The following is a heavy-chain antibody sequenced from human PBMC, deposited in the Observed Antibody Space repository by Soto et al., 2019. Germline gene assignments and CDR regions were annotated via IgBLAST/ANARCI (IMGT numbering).Heavy chain of an antibody. D-gene: IGHD3-22*01. CDR3: ARSRPRYDSSGYYLWYFDY. V-gene: IGHV4-61*01. CDR2: IYYSGST. Sequence: QVQLQESGPGLVKPSETLSLTCTVSGGSVSSGSYYWSWIRQPPGKGLESIGYIYYSGSTNYNPSLKSRVTISVDTSKNQFSLKLSSVTAADTAVYYCARSRPRYDSSGYYLWYFDYWGQGTLVTVSS. CDR1: GGSVSSGSYY. J-gene: IGHJ4*02.